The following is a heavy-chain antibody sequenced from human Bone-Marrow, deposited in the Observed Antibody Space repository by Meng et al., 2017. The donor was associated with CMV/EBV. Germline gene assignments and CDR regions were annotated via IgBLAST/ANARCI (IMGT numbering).Heavy chain of an antibody. CDR1: GFTFSSYA. D-gene: IGHD3-3*01. J-gene: IGHJ5*02. Sequence: GGSLSLSCAASGFTFSSYAMSWVRQAPGKGLEWVSAISGSGGSTYYADSVKGRFTISRDNSKNTLYLQMNSLRAEDTAVYYCAKVPQYYDFWSGYSTWGQGKLVTVSS. V-gene: IGHV3-23*01. CDR3: AKVPQYYDFWSGYST. CDR2: ISGSGGST.